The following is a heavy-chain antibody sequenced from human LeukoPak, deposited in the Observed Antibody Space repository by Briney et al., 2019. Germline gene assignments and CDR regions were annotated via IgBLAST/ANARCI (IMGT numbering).Heavy chain of an antibody. Sequence: SSETLSLTCTVSGYSISSGYYWGWIRQPPGKGLEWIGYIYYSESTYYNPSLKSRVTISVDTSKNQFSLKLSSVTAADTAVYYCARHFTLSYSFDIWGQGTMVTVSS. CDR1: GYSISSGYY. CDR2: IYYSEST. J-gene: IGHJ3*02. CDR3: ARHFTLSYSFDI. V-gene: IGHV4-38-2*02. D-gene: IGHD3-16*01.